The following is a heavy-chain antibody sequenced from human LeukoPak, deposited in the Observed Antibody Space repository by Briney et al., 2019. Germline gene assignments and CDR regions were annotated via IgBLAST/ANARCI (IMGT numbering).Heavy chain of an antibody. Sequence: PGGSLRLSCTASGLSFSNAWMSWVRQAPDKGLEWVAVISYDGSNKYYADSVKGRFTISRDNSKNTLYLQMNRLRAEDTAVYYCARDSYGADYWGQGTLVTVSS. J-gene: IGHJ4*02. CDR3: ARDSYGADY. D-gene: IGHD4-17*01. CDR2: ISYDGSNK. CDR1: GLSFSNAW. V-gene: IGHV3-30*03.